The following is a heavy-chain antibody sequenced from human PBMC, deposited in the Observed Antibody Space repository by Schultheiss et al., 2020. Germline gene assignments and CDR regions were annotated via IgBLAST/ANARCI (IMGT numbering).Heavy chain of an antibody. CDR3: ARVLRYFSYYYYGMDV. Sequence: ASVKVSCKASGYNFIGYYMHWVRQAPGQGLEWMGWMNPNSGNTGYAQKFQGRVTMTRNTSISTAYMELSSLRSEDTAVYYCARVLRYFSYYYYGMDVWGQGTTVTVSS. CDR2: MNPNSGNT. J-gene: IGHJ6*02. D-gene: IGHD3-9*01. V-gene: IGHV1-8*02. CDR1: GYNFIGYY.